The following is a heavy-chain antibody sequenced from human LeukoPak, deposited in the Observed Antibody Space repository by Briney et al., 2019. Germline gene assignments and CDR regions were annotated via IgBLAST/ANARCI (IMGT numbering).Heavy chain of an antibody. D-gene: IGHD3-9*01. J-gene: IGHJ4*02. CDR1: GGSISSYY. Sequence: SETLSLTCTVSGGSISSYYWSWIRQPPGKGLEWIGYIYYSGSTKYNPSLKSRVTISVDTSKNQFSLKLSSVTAADTAVYYCARAAPLLRYFDRWGQGTLVTVSS. CDR3: ARAAPLLRYFDR. V-gene: IGHV4-59*01. CDR2: IYYSGST.